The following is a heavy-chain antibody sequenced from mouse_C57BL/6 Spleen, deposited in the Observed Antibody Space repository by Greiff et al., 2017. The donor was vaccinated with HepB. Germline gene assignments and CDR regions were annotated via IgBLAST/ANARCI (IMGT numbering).Heavy chain of an antibody. CDR2: INPNNGGT. D-gene: IGHD2-5*01. V-gene: IGHV1-26*01. Sequence: EVQLQQSGPELVKPGASVKISCKASGYTFTDYYMNWVKQSHGKSLEWIGDINPNNGGTSYNQKFKGKATLTVDKSSSTAYMELRSLTSEDSAVYDCARSGSNYDYWGQGTTLTVSS. CDR1: GYTFTDYY. J-gene: IGHJ2*01. CDR3: ARSGSNYDY.